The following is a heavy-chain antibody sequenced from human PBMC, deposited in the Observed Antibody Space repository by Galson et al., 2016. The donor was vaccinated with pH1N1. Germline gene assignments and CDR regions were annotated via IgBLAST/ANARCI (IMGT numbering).Heavy chain of an antibody. D-gene: IGHD4-17*01. CDR2: IDWDDDK. Sequence: PALVKPTQTLTLTCTFSGFSLSTSGMCVSWIRQPPGKALEWLALIDWDDDKYYSTSLKTRLTISKDTSKNQVVLTMTNMDPVEPSTYYCARLDYGDYSGYFQYGGQGTLVTVSS. J-gene: IGHJ4*02. CDR1: GFSLSTSGMC. V-gene: IGHV2-70*01. CDR3: ARLDYGDYSGYFQY.